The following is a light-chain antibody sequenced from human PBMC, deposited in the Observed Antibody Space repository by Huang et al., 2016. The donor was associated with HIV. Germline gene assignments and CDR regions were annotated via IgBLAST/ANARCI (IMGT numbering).Light chain of an antibody. CDR3: QQRSSWLT. CDR1: QSVSSY. CDR2: DAS. J-gene: IGKJ4*01. V-gene: IGKV3-11*01. Sequence: EIVLTQSPVTLSLSQGERATLSCRASQSVSSYLAWYQQKPGQAPRLLIYDASNRATGIPARFSGSGSGTDFTLTISSLEPEDFAVYYCQQRSSWLTFGGGTAVEI.